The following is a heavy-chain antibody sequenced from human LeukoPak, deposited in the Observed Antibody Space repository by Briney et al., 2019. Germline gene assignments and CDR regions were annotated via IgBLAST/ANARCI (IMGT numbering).Heavy chain of an antibody. CDR2: ISDDGDDK. V-gene: IGHV3-30*04. Sequence: GGSLRLSCAASGFTFRDYAMHWVRQAPGKGLEWMGLISDDGDDKYYADSVKGRVSFSRDNSKNTLYLQLNSLRAEDTALYYCGRAPGYSSAWYGADSWGPGTLVSVSS. D-gene: IGHD6-13*01. CDR3: GRAPGYSSAWYGADS. CDR1: GFTFRDYA. J-gene: IGHJ4*02.